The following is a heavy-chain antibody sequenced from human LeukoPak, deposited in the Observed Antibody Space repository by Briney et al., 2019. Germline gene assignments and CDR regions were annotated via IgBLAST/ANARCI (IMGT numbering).Heavy chain of an antibody. J-gene: IGHJ5*02. D-gene: IGHD2-15*01. Sequence: ASVKVSCKASGYTFTSYYMYWVRQAPGQGLEWMGIVNPSGSYTSYAQKFQGRVTMTRDTSTSTVYMELSSLRSEDTAVYYCARDNSGGSTWWFDPWGQGTLVTVSS. CDR1: GYTFTSYY. CDR2: VNPSGSYT. CDR3: ARDNSGGSTWWFDP. V-gene: IGHV1-46*01.